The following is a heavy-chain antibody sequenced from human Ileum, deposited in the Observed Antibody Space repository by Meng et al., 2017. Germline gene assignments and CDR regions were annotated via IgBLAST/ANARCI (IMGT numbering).Heavy chain of an antibody. CDR2: IFQSGRT. J-gene: IGHJ4*02. CDR1: GTW. Sequence: QVQQWEWGRRLVKPSGTRSLTSAVSGTWWSWVRQPPGKGLEWIGEIFQSGRTNYNPSLKSRVTISIDKSKSQISLQLSAVTAADTAVYSCATSNDRDVYYLGYWGQGTLVTVSS. V-gene: IGHV4-4*02. D-gene: IGHD3-22*01. CDR3: ATSNDRDVYYLGY.